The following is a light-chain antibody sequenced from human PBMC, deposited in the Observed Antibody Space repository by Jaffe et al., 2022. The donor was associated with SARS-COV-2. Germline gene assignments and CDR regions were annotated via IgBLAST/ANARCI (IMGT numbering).Light chain of an antibody. V-gene: IGKV3-20*01. CDR1: QSVFRSY. J-gene: IGKJ1*01. CDR3: LQYGSSPT. Sequence: EIVLTQSPGTLSVAPGESATLSCRASQSVFRSYLAWYQQKPGQAPRLLIYGTSNRATDVPDRFSGGGSETDFTLTITRLEPEDLALYFCLQYGSSPTFGQGTKVEI. CDR2: GTS.